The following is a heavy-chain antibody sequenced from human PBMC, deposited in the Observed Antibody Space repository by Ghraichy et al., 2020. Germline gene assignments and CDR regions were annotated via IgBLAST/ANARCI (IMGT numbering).Heavy chain of an antibody. V-gene: IGHV4-39*01. Sequence: ETLSLTCTVSGGSISSTTHYWGWVRQSPGTGLQWIGSIYYSGSAYHNPSLESRVTMSVDTSKNQFSLKLNSVTAADAAVYYCARWTDSGSTHFDYWGPGTLITVSS. CDR2: IYYSGSA. CDR3: ARWTDSGSTHFDY. J-gene: IGHJ4*02. CDR1: GGSISSTTHY. D-gene: IGHD6-6*01.